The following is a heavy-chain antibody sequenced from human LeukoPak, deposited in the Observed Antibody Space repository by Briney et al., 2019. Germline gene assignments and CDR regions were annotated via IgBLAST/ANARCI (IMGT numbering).Heavy chain of an antibody. CDR1: GGSISSYY. J-gene: IGHJ4*02. Sequence: MTSETLSLTCTVSGGSISSYYWSWIRQPPGKGLEWIGYIYYSGSTNYNPSLKSRVTISVDTSKNQFSLKLSSVTAADTAVYYCARDRFRGWGCDYWGQGTLVTVSS. CDR3: ARDRFRGWGCDY. D-gene: IGHD6-19*01. V-gene: IGHV4-59*01. CDR2: IYYSGST.